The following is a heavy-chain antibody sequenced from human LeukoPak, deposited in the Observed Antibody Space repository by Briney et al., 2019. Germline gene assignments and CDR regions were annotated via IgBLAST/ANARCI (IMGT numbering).Heavy chain of an antibody. V-gene: IGHV3-21*01. CDR3: ASGYCSGGSCYVPLDY. J-gene: IGHJ4*02. CDR2: ISSSSSYI. CDR1: GFTFSSYS. D-gene: IGHD2-15*01. Sequence: GGSLRLSCAASGFTFSSYSMNWVRQAPGKGLEWVSSISSSSSYIYYADSVKGRFTISRDNAKNSLYPQMNSLRAEDTAVYYCASGYCSGGSCYVPLDYWGQGTLVTVSS.